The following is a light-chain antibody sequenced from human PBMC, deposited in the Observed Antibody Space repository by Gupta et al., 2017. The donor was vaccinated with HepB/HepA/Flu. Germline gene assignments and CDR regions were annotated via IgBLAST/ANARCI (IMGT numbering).Light chain of an antibody. CDR2: QAS. CDR1: ENVNRW. V-gene: IGKV1-5*03. J-gene: IGKJ1*01. CDR3: QYFHSHPWS. Sequence: IEVTQFACTVSACIGDRFTITCRSSENVNRWLDWYQQKHGRAPKLLINQASNLENGVSSRFRGSGFGTEFTLTTSSLNRCDFETYNCQYFHSHPWSFGQGTQVEVK.